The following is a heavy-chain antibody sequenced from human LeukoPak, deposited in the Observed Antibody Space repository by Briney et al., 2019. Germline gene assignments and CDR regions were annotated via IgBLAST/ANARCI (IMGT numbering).Heavy chain of an antibody. CDR3: ATYAGNWFDP. V-gene: IGHV4-39*01. Sequence: SETLSLTCTVSGGSISSSSYYWGWIRQPPGKGLEWIGSIYYSGSTYYNPSLKSRVTISVDTSKNQFSLKLSSVTAADTAVYYSATYAGNWFDPWGQGTLVTVSS. J-gene: IGHJ5*02. D-gene: IGHD2-2*01. CDR2: IYYSGST. CDR1: GGSISSSSYY.